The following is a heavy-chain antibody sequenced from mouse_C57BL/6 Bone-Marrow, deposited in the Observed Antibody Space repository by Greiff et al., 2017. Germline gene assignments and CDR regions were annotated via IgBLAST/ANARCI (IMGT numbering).Heavy chain of an antibody. V-gene: IGHV1-15*01. CDR2: IDPETGGT. Sequence: QVQLQQSGAELVRPGASVTLSCKASGYTFTDYEMHWVKQTPVHGLEWIGAIDPETGGTAYNQKFKGKAILTADKSSSTAYMELRSLTSEDSAVYYCTRSGWLLPRFAYWGQGTLVTVSA. CDR1: GYTFTDYE. D-gene: IGHD2-3*01. CDR3: TRSGWLLPRFAY. J-gene: IGHJ3*01.